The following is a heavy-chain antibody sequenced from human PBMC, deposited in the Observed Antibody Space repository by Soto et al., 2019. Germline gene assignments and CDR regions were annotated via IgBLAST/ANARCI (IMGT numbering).Heavy chain of an antibody. CDR1: GFSFNTFD. Sequence: EVQVLESGGDLVEPGGSLRLSCAASGFSFNTFDMSWVRQAPGKGLEWVSSISGSGDNTYYADSVKGRFTISRDNSKKTLYLQMNSLRAEDTAVYYCASSPGMVVAAHSDYWGQGTLVTVSS. V-gene: IGHV3-23*01. J-gene: IGHJ4*02. D-gene: IGHD2-15*01. CDR3: ASSPGMVVAAHSDY. CDR2: ISGSGDNT.